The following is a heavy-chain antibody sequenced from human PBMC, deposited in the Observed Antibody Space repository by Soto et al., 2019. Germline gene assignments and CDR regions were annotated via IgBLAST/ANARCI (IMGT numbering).Heavy chain of an antibody. CDR2: ISAYNGNT. J-gene: IGHJ6*02. Sequence: ASVKVSCKASGYTFTSYGISWVRQAPGQGLEWMGWISAYNGNTNCAQKLQGRVTMTTDTSTSTAYMELRSLRSDDTAVYYCARGSHPRELLWFGELLPPHSLNYYGMDVWGQGTTVTVSS. CDR3: ARGSHPRELLWFGELLPPHSLNYYGMDV. CDR1: GYTFTSYG. D-gene: IGHD3-10*01. V-gene: IGHV1-18*01.